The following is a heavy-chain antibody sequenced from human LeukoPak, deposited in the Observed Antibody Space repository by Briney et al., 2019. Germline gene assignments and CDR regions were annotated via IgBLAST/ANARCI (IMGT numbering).Heavy chain of an antibody. V-gene: IGHV4-34*01. CDR2: INHSGST. CDR3: ARDLTAHDAFDI. CDR1: GGSFSGYY. D-gene: IGHD2-21*02. J-gene: IGHJ3*02. Sequence: PSETLSLTCAVYGGSFSGYYWSWIRQPPGKGLEWIGEINHSGSTNYNPSLKSRVTISVDTSKNQFSLKLSSVTAADTAVYYCARDLTAHDAFDIWGQGIMVTVSS.